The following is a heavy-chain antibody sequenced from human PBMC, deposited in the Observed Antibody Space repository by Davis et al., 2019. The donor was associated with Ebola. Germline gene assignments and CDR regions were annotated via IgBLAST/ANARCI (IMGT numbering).Heavy chain of an antibody. V-gene: IGHV4-34*01. CDR1: GGSFSGYY. CDR3: ARTTRDSGWFLDY. J-gene: IGHJ4*02. CDR2: VNDSGST. D-gene: IGHD6-19*01. Sequence: SETLSLTCAVYGGSFSGYYWSWLRQSPEKGLEWIGEVNDSGSTNYSPSLKSRVTLSVDTSKNQFSLKLTSVTAADTAAYYCARTTRDSGWFLDYWGQRILVTVSS.